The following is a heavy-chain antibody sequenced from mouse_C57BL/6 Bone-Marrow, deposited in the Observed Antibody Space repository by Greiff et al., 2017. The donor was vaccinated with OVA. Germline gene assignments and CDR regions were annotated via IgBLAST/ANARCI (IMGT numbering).Heavy chain of an antibody. CDR3: ARRGRYYYYVDY. V-gene: IGHV1-80*01. J-gene: IGHJ2*01. D-gene: IGHD1-1*01. CDR2: IYPGDGDT. CDR1: GYAFRSYW. Sequence: VQLQQSGAELVQPGASVKISCKASGYAFRSYWMNWVKPRPGKGLEWIGQIYPGDGDTNYNGKFKGKATLTADKSSSTAYMQLSSLTSEDSAVYFCARRGRYYYYVDYWGQGTTLTVSS.